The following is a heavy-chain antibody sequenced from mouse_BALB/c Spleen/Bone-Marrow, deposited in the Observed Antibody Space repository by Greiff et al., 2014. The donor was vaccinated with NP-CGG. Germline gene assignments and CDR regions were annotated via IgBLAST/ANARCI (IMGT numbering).Heavy chain of an antibody. Sequence: VMLVESGAELVRPGSSVKISCKASGYAFSSYWMTWVKQRPGQGLEWIGQIYPGDGETNYNGKFKGKATLTADKSSSTAYMQLSGLTSEDSAVYFCAKVTTGFAYWGQGTLVTVSA. CDR1: GYAFSSYW. D-gene: IGHD2-2*01. V-gene: IGHV1-80*01. CDR2: IYPGDGET. J-gene: IGHJ3*01. CDR3: AKVTTGFAY.